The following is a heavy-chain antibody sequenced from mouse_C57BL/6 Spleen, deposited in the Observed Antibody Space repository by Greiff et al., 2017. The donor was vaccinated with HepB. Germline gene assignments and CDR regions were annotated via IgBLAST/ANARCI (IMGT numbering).Heavy chain of an antibody. D-gene: IGHD1-1*01. CDR1: GYAFSSYW. Sequence: VQLQQSGAELVKPGASVKISCKASGYAFSSYWMNWVKQRPGKGLEWIGQIYPGDGDTNYNGKFKGKATLTADKSSSTAYMQLSSLTAEDSAVYLCASGDNTGGGNVYCGVGGTGPTVTVPS. J-gene: IGHJ1*03. CDR2: IYPGDGDT. CDR3: ASGDNTGGGNVYCGV. V-gene: IGHV1-80*01.